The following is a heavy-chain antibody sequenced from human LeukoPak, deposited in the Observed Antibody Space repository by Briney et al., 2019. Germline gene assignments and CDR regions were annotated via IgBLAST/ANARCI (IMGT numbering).Heavy chain of an antibody. Sequence: PGGSLRLSCAASGFTFSSYGIHWVRQAPGKGLEWVAFIRYDGSNKYFGDSVKGRFTISRDNSKNTLYLQMNSLRPEDTAVYYCAKDREEYCSSTSCYAVAADYWGQGTLVTVSS. CDR2: IRYDGSNK. D-gene: IGHD2-2*01. J-gene: IGHJ4*02. V-gene: IGHV3-30*02. CDR1: GFTFSSYG. CDR3: AKDREEYCSSTSCYAVAADY.